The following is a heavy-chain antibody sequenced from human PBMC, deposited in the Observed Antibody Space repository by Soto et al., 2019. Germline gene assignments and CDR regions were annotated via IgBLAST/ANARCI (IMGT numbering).Heavy chain of an antibody. Sequence: SQTLSLTCSISGDSVSSNSAAWNWIRQSPSRGLEWLGRTYYRSKWYNDYAVSVKSRITINPDTSKNQFSLQLNSVTPEDTAVYYCARAPERYCSSTSCYLFDYWGQGTLVTVSS. CDR2: TYYRSKWYN. V-gene: IGHV6-1*01. CDR1: GDSVSSNSAA. J-gene: IGHJ4*02. CDR3: ARAPERYCSSTSCYLFDY. D-gene: IGHD2-2*01.